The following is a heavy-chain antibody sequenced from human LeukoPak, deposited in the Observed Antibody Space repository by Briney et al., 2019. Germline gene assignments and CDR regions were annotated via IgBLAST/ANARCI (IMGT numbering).Heavy chain of an antibody. Sequence: PSETLSLTCTVSGGSISSGGYYWGWIRQPPGKGLEWIGSIYYSGSTYYNPSLKSRVTISVDTSKNQFPLKLSSVTAADTAVYYCARHEGWDPAFDYWGQGTLVTVSS. D-gene: IGHD1-26*01. J-gene: IGHJ4*02. V-gene: IGHV4-39*01. CDR1: GGSISSGGYY. CDR3: ARHEGWDPAFDY. CDR2: IYYSGST.